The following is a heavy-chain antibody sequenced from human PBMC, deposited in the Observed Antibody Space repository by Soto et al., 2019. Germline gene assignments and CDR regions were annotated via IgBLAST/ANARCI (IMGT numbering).Heavy chain of an antibody. V-gene: IGHV4-59*01. CDR2: IYYSGST. CDR3: ARVTLSGDYDAWYFDL. CDR1: GGSISSYY. Sequence: QVQLQESGPGLVKPSETLSLTCTVSGGSISSYYWSWIRQPPGKGLEWIGYIYYSGSTNYNPSLKSRVTISVDTSKNQFSLKLSSVTAADTAVYYCARVTLSGDYDAWYFDLWGRGTLVTVSS. D-gene: IGHD4-17*01. J-gene: IGHJ2*01.